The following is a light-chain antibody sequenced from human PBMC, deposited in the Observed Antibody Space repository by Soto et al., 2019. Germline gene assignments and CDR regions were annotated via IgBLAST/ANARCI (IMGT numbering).Light chain of an antibody. V-gene: IGKV3-20*01. CDR1: QSVSSNF. CDR2: GAS. Sequence: TQCPGTLSLSPGERATLSCRASQSVSSNFLAWYQQKPGQAPRLLIYGASNRATGIPDRFSGSGSGTDFTLTISRLEPEDFAVYYCQQYDSSPRTLGQGTKV. J-gene: IGKJ1*01. CDR3: QQYDSSPRT.